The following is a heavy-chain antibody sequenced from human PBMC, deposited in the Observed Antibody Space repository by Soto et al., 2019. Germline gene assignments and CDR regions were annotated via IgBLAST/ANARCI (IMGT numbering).Heavy chain of an antibody. J-gene: IGHJ4*02. CDR3: PKDYSSVWSRGIDF. Sequence: GGSLRLSCSVTGFTFRNYAMTWVRRAPGKGLEWVSATDDAGFRAYYAASVRGRFTVARDNSKNTLYLQMNKLRADDTAVYYCPKDYSSVWSRGIDFWGQGTLVTV. CDR2: TDDAGFRA. D-gene: IGHD6-19*01. CDR1: GFTFRNYA. V-gene: IGHV3-23*01.